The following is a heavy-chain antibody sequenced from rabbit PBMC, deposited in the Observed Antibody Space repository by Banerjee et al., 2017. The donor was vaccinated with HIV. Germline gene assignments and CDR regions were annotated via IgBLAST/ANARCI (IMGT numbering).Heavy chain of an antibody. J-gene: IGHJ4*01. CDR3: VREDSAYWGYQFNL. D-gene: IGHD1-1*01. Sequence: QSLEESGGDLVKPGASLTLTCTASGLSFSSSYYMCWVRQAPGKGLEWIGCIYTGSGNTYYASWAKGRLTISRTSSTTVTLQMTSLTAADTATYFCVREDSAYWGYQFNLWGQGTLVTVS. CDR2: IYTGSGNT. CDR1: GLSFSSSYY. V-gene: IGHV1S40*01.